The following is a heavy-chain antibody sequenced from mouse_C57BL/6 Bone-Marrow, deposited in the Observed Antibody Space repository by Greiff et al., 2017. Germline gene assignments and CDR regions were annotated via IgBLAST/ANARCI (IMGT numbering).Heavy chain of an antibody. J-gene: IGHJ2*01. V-gene: IGHV1-26*01. CDR3: ARSQLGCFDY. CDR2: INPNNGGT. Sequence: VQLQQSGPELVKPGASVKISCKASGYTFTDYSMNWVKQSHGKSLEWIGDINPNNGGTSYNQKFKGKATLTVDKSSSTAYMELRSLTSEDSAVYYCARSQLGCFDYWGQGTTLTVSS. CDR1: GYTFTDYS. D-gene: IGHD4-1*02.